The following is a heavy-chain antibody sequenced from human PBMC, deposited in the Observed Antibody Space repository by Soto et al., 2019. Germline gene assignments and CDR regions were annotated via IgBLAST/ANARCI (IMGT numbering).Heavy chain of an antibody. J-gene: IGHJ4*02. D-gene: IGHD7-27*01. CDR3: TRGPSGDKVDF. CDR2: IYEGGRT. V-gene: IGHV4-30-4*08. Sequence: SETLSLTCTVSGGSVSSADWNWSWIRQSPGKGLEWIGHIYEGGRTYSNPSLMSRATISLGTSKNLFSLNLRSVTAADTAVYYCTRGPSGDKVDFWGQGLLVTVSS. CDR1: GGSVSSADWN.